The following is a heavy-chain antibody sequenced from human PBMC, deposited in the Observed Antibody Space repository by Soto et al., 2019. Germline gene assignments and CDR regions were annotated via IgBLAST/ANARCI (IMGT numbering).Heavy chain of an antibody. J-gene: IGHJ6*02. Sequence: SETLSLTCTVSGGSISSYYWSWIRQPPGKGLEWIGYIYYSGSTNYNPSLKSRVTISVDTSKNQFSLKLSSVTAADTAVYYCARSPTGGYYNYHYYYGMDVWGQGTTVTVSS. CDR3: ARSPTGGYYNYHYYYGMDV. CDR2: IYYSGST. V-gene: IGHV4-59*01. D-gene: IGHD3-10*01. CDR1: GGSISSYY.